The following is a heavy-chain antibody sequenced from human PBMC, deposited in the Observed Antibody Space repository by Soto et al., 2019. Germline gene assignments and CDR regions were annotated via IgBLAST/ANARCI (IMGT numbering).Heavy chain of an antibody. CDR3: ARDRDWYFDL. V-gene: IGHV3-21*01. Sequence: EVQLVESGGGLVKPGGSLRLSCAASGFTLSSFSMNWVRQAPGKGLEWVSSISSSSSFIYQADSVKGRFTISSDNAKDSLYLQMNSLRAEDTAVYYCARDRDWYFDLWGRGSLVTVSS. CDR1: GFTLSSFS. J-gene: IGHJ2*01. CDR2: ISSSSSFI. D-gene: IGHD3-10*01.